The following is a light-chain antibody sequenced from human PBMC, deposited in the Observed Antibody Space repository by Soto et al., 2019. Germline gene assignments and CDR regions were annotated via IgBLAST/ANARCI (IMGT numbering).Light chain of an antibody. Sequence: IFMTQSPATLSVSPGGRATLSCRASEDVSSKLAWYQQKPGLPPRLVIYDASTRATGIPGRFSGSGSGKDFTLTISGLQSEDFAIYYCLQYDTWPPGTFGQGTKVEN. CDR2: DAS. V-gene: IGKV3-15*01. CDR3: LQYDTWPPGT. J-gene: IGKJ1*01. CDR1: EDVSSK.